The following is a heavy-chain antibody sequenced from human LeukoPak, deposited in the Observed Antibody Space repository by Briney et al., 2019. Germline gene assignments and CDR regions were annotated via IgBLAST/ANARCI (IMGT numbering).Heavy chain of an antibody. CDR3: AREGGPYRPLDY. CDR1: GGSITSTNY. Sequence: PSGTLSLTCGVSGGSITSTNYWTWVRQPPGKGLEWIGEVNLQGSTNYNPSLMGRVAISVDMSENHISLQLTSVTAADTAVYYCAREGGPYRPLDYSGQGALVTVSS. J-gene: IGHJ4*02. V-gene: IGHV4-4*02. CDR2: VNLQGST.